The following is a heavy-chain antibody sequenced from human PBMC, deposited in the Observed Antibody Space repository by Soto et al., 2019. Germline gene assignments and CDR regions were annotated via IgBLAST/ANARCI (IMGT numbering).Heavy chain of an antibody. J-gene: IGHJ4*02. CDR3: AAVGRGVMDY. D-gene: IGHD3-10*01. CDR1: GFTFSSYA. CDR2: ISGSGGST. V-gene: IGHV3-23*01. Sequence: GGSLRLSCAASGFTFSSYAMSWVRQAPGKGREWVSAISGSGGSTYYADSVKGRFTISRDNSKNTLYLQMNSLRAEDTAVYYCAAVGRGVMDYWGQGTLVTVSS.